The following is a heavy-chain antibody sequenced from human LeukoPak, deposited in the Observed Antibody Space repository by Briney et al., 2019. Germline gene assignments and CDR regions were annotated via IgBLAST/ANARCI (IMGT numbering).Heavy chain of an antibody. CDR3: ARACCSTSCYDAFDI. D-gene: IGHD2-2*01. CDR2: ISAYNGNT. CDR1: GYTFTSYG. V-gene: IGHV1-18*01. J-gene: IGHJ3*02. Sequence: GASVKVSCKASGYTFTSYGISWVRQAPGQGLEWMGWISAYNGNTNYAQKLQGRVTMTTDTSTSTAYMELRSLRSDDTAVYYCARACCSTSCYDAFDIWGQGTMVTVSS.